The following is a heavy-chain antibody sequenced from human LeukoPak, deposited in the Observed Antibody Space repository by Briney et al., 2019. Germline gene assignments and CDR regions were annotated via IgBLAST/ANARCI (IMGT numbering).Heavy chain of an antibody. CDR2: INPNSGNT. CDR1: GYTFTSYD. CDR3: ARGRGRGNFRWLDP. Sequence: GASVKVSCKASGYTFTSYDINWVRQATGQGLEWMGWINPNSGNTGYAQKFQGRVTITRNTSISTAYMELSSLRSEDTAVYYCARGRGRGNFRWLDPWGQGTLVTVSS. V-gene: IGHV1-8*03. J-gene: IGHJ5*02. D-gene: IGHD1-1*01.